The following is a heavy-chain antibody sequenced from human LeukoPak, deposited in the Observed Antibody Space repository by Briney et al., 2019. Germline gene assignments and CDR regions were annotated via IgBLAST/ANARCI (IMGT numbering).Heavy chain of an antibody. CDR3: ARHDDSDRLYYFDY. Sequence: SSXYDWGWIRQPPGKGREWIGSIYYSGSTYYTPSLKSRFTISVDTSKNQFSLKLSSVTAADTAVYYCARHDDSDRLYYFDYWGQGTLVTVSS. CDR2: IYYSGST. J-gene: IGHJ4*02. V-gene: IGHV4-39*01. CDR1: SSXYD. D-gene: IGHD1-1*01.